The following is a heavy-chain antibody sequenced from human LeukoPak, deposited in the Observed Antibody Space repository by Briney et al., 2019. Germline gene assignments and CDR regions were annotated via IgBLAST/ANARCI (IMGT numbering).Heavy chain of an antibody. V-gene: IGHV4-30-2*01. D-gene: IGHD5-12*01. CDR3: ARLRGYSGYDLGY. Sequence: SQTLSLTCTVSGGSISSGGYYWSWIRQPPGKGLEWIGYIYHSGSTYYNPSLKSRVTISVDTSKNQFSLKLSSVTAADTAVYYCARLRGYSGYDLGYWGQGTLVTVSS. CDR1: GGSISSGGYY. CDR2: IYHSGST. J-gene: IGHJ4*02.